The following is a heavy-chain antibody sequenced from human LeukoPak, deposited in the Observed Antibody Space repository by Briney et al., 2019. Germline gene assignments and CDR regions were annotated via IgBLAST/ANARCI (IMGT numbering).Heavy chain of an antibody. V-gene: IGHV3-74*01. CDR1: GFTFDDYA. CDR2: INSDGSST. Sequence: PGRSLRLSCAASGFTFDDYAMHWVRQAPGKGLVWVSRINSDGSSTSYADSVKGRFTISRDNAKNTLYLQMNSLRAEDTAVYYCARDLYSSGWYSGYWGQGTLVTVSS. D-gene: IGHD6-19*01. J-gene: IGHJ4*02. CDR3: ARDLYSSGWYSGY.